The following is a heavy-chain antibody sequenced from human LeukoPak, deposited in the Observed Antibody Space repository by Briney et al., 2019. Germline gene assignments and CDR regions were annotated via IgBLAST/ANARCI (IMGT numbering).Heavy chain of an antibody. CDR3: ARDFVDAFDI. D-gene: IGHD2-15*01. V-gene: IGHV1-18*01. CDR1: GYTFTRYG. Sequence: ASVRVSCKASGYTFTRYGMTWVRQAPGQGLEWMGWISGYNGNTNYAQKLQGRVTMTTDTSTSTAYMELRSLRSDDTAVYYCARDFVDAFDIWGQGTMVTVSS. CDR2: ISGYNGNT. J-gene: IGHJ3*02.